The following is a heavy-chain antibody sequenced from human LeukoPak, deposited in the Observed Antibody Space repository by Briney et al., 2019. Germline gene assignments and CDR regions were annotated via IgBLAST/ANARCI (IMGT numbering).Heavy chain of an antibody. J-gene: IGHJ4*02. D-gene: IGHD2-8*01. CDR1: GFTFSSYA. Sequence: GGSLRLSCAASGFTFSSYAMHWVRQAPGKGLEWVAVISYDGSNKYYADSVKGRFTISRDNSKNTLYLQMNSLRAEDTAVYYCARQLGYCTNGVCDYWGQGTLVTVSS. CDR2: ISYDGSNK. CDR3: ARQLGYCTNGVCDY. V-gene: IGHV3-30-3*01.